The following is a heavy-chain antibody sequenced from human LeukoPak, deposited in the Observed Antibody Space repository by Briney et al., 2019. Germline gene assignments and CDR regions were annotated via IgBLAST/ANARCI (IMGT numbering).Heavy chain of an antibody. J-gene: IGHJ3*02. D-gene: IGHD3-16*01. CDR2: ISGSGGTT. CDR3: AKDPDYQLLSRAAFDI. Sequence: GGSLRLSCAASGFTFSNYAMNWVRQAPGKGLEWVSGISGSGGTTYYADSVKGRFTISRDNSKNTLYLQMNSLRAEDTAVYCCAKDPDYQLLSRAAFDIWGQGTMVTVSS. V-gene: IGHV3-23*01. CDR1: GFTFSNYA.